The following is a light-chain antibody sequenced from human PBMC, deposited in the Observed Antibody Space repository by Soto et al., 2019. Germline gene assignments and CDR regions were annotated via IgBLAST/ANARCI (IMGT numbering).Light chain of an antibody. J-gene: IGKJ4*01. CDR2: WAS. CDR3: QQYYSSPRLG. Sequence: DIVMTQSPDSLAVSLGERATITCRSSQSVLYIPTNKNYVAWYQQKPGQPPKLLLYWASTREPGVPDRFSGSGSGTYFTLTIASLQAEDVAFYYCQQYYSSPRLGFGGGTKVEIK. CDR1: QSVLYIPTNKNY. V-gene: IGKV4-1*01.